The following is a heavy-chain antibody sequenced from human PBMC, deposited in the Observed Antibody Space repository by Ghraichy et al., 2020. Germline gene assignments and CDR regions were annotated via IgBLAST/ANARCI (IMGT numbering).Heavy chain of an antibody. Sequence: GGSLRLSCVASGFSFSSYSMNWVRQAPGKGLEWVSSISSSSSYIYYTDSVKGRFTTSRDNAKNSLYLQMNSLGVEDTALYYCASVRYSGNYYIDYWGQGTLVTVSS. CDR1: GFSFSSYS. CDR3: ASVRYSGNYYIDY. CDR2: ISSSSSYI. J-gene: IGHJ4*02. D-gene: IGHD1-26*01. V-gene: IGHV3-21*01.